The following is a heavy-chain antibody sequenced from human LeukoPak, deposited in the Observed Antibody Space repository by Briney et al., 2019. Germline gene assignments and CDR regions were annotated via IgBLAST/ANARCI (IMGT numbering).Heavy chain of an antibody. CDR1: GGSISRYY. CDR2: IYTSGST. Sequence: SETLSLTCTVSGGSISRYYWSWIRQPAGKGLEWIGRIYTSGSTNYNPSLKSRVTMSVDTSKNQFSLKLSSVTAADTAVYYCARDIAVAGTPERAFDIWGQGTMVTVSS. J-gene: IGHJ3*02. CDR3: ARDIAVAGTPERAFDI. D-gene: IGHD6-19*01. V-gene: IGHV4-4*07.